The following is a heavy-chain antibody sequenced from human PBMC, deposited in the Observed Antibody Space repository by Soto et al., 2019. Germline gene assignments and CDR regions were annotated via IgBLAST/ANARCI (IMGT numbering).Heavy chain of an antibody. V-gene: IGHV1-8*01. Sequence: ASVKVSCKASGYTFTSYDINWVRQATGQGLEWMGWMNPNSGNTGYAQKFQGRVTMTRNTSINTAHMELSSLRSEDTAVYYCARDEKNYYDSSGYSNWFDPWGQGTLVTVSS. J-gene: IGHJ5*02. D-gene: IGHD3-22*01. CDR1: GYTFTSYD. CDR2: MNPNSGNT. CDR3: ARDEKNYYDSSGYSNWFDP.